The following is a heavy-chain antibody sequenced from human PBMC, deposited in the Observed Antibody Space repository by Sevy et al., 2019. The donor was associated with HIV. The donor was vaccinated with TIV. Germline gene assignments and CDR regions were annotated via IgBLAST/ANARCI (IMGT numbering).Heavy chain of an antibody. CDR1: GGSITSLY. CDR3: AGENAWGRGYS. V-gene: IGHV4-59*08. CDR2: IYYNGHI. D-gene: IGHD1-26*01. Sequence: SETLSLTCTVSGGSITSLYWNWIRQPPGKGLEWIATIYYNGHINYNPSLKSRFTLSLETSKNQFSLRLSSVTAADTAMYYCAGENAWGRGYSWGQGTLVTVSS. J-gene: IGHJ4*02.